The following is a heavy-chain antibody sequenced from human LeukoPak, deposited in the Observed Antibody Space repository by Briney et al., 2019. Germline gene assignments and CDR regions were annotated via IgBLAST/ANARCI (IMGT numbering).Heavy chain of an antibody. CDR2: INPNSGGT. V-gene: IGHV1-2*02. CDR3: ARGGYYDSSGYYDAFDI. D-gene: IGHD3-22*01. CDR1: GYTXTGYY. J-gene: IGHJ3*02. Sequence: ASVKVSCKASGYTXTGYYMHWVRQAPGQGLEWMGWINPNSGGTNYAQKFQGRVTMTRDTSISTAYMELSRLRSDDTAVYYCARGGYYDSSGYYDAFDIWGQGTMVTVSS.